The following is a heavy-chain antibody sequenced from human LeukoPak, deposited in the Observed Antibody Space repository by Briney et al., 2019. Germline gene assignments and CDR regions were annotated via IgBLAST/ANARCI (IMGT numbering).Heavy chain of an antibody. Sequence: GGSLRLSCSASGFTYSSYAMLCVRQAPGKGLEYVSAISSNGGRTYYADSVKGRFTISRDNSKNTLYLQMSSLRAEDTAVYYCVKDASLYLSGYSGYDVPTSSFDYWGQGTLVTVSS. D-gene: IGHD5-12*01. V-gene: IGHV3-64D*06. CDR3: VKDASLYLSGYSGYDVPTSSFDY. CDR1: GFTYSSYA. J-gene: IGHJ4*02. CDR2: ISSNGGRT.